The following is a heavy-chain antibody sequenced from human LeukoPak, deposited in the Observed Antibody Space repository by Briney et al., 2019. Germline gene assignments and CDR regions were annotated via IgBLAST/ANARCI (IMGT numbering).Heavy chain of an antibody. CDR3: ARACSGGSCYLAAFDM. D-gene: IGHD2-15*01. J-gene: IGHJ3*02. CDR2: IKEDGSDK. V-gene: IGHV3-7*04. Sequence: PGGSLRLSCAGSGFTFSNFWMSWVRQAPGKGLEWVANIKEDGSDKYYVDSVKGRFTISRDNAKNSLYLQMNSLRAEDTAVYYCARACSGGSCYLAAFDMWGQGTLVTVSS. CDR1: GFTFSNFW.